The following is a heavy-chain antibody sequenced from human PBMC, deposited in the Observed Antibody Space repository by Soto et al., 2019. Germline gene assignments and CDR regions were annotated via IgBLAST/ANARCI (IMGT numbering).Heavy chain of an antibody. CDR2: IYYSGST. Sequence: SETLSLTCTVSGGSISSYYWSWIRQPPGKGLEWIGYIYYSGSTNYNPSLKSRVTISVDTSKNQFSLKLSSVTAADTAVYYCARAGYCSGGSCYPEDHWFDPWGQGTLVTVSS. D-gene: IGHD2-15*01. V-gene: IGHV4-59*01. CDR3: ARAGYCSGGSCYPEDHWFDP. J-gene: IGHJ5*02. CDR1: GGSISSYY.